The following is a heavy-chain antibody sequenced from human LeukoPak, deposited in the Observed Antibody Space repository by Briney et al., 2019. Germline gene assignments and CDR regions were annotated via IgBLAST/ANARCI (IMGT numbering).Heavy chain of an antibody. CDR1: GGSISSGDYY. J-gene: IGHJ4*02. V-gene: IGHV4-30-4*01. D-gene: IGHD3-9*01. CDR3: AIDILTGDSFDY. Sequence: PSETLSLTCTVSGGSISSGDYYWSWIRQPPGKGLEWIGYIYYSGSTYYNPSLKSRVTISVDTSKNQFSLKLSSVTAADTAVYYCAIDILTGDSFDYWGQGTLVTVSS. CDR2: IYYSGST.